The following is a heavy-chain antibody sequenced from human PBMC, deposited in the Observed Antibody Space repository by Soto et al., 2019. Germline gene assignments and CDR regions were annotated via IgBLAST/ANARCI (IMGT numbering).Heavy chain of an antibody. V-gene: IGHV1-46*01. CDR3: ARGPMYYYDTSGWYPPLNY. D-gene: IGHD3-22*01. CDR2: INPSDGST. Sequence: GAPGKGSCKASGYRFTTYYIHWVRQGPGQGVYYMGIINPSDGSTRYAQNLQGRVTMTRDTSTTTVYMELSSLRSEDTAVYYCARGPMYYYDTSGWYPPLNYWGQGTLVTVSS. CDR1: GYRFTTYY. J-gene: IGHJ4*02.